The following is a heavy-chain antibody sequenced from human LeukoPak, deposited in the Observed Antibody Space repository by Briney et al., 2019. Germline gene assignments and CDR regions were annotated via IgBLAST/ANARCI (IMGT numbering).Heavy chain of an antibody. CDR1: GFTFSSYW. CDR2: IKQDGSEK. J-gene: IGHJ6*03. CDR3: AREGEPYYYYYMDV. V-gene: IGHV3-7*01. Sequence: GGSLRLSCAASGFTFSSYWMSWVRQAPGKGLEWVANIKQDGSEKYYVDSVKGRFTISRDNAKNSLYLQMNSLRAEDTAVYYCAREGEPYYYYYMDVWGKGTTVTVSS.